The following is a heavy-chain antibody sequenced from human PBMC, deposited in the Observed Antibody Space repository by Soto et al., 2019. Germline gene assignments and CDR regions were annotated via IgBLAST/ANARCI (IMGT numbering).Heavy chain of an antibody. V-gene: IGHV4-4*07. CDR2: LNTYGNT. Sequence: SETLSLTCTVSGGSISSYRWSWIRQPAGKGLEWIGRLNTYGNTHYNPSLKSRVTVSVDTSRNQFFLTLRSVTAADSAVYHCGRESGETWDYEASWGQGTPVTSPQ. D-gene: IGHD1-7*01. CDR3: GRESGETWDYEAS. J-gene: IGHJ5*02. CDR1: GGSISSYR.